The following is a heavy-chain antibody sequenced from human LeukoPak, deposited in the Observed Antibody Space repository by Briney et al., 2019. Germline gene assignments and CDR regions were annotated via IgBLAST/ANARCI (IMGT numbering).Heavy chain of an antibody. V-gene: IGHV3-48*03. Sequence: GGSLRLSCAASGFTFSSYEMNWVRQAPGKGLEWVSYISSSGSTIYYADSVKGRFTISRDNAKNSLSLQMNSLRAEDTAVYYCARDRIGSSWYNWFDPWGQGTLVTVSS. CDR2: ISSSGSTI. CDR3: ARDRIGSSWYNWFDP. CDR1: GFTFSSYE. J-gene: IGHJ5*02. D-gene: IGHD6-13*01.